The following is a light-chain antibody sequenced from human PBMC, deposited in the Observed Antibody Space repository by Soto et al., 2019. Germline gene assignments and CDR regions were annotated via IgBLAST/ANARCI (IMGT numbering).Light chain of an antibody. V-gene: IGLV1-47*01. CDR3: AAWDDTLNGLV. Sequence: QSVLTQPPSASGTPGQRVTISCSGSSSNIGSNYVYWYQQVPGTATRLLMYRASQRTSVVPDRFSGSNSRTSASLAISGLRSEDEADYYCAAWDDTLNGLVFGGGTQLTVL. J-gene: IGLJ2*01. CDR1: SSNIGSNY. CDR2: RAS.